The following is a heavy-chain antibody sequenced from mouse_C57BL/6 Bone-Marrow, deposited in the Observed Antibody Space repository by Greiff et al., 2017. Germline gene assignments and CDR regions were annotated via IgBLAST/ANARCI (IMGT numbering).Heavy chain of an antibody. D-gene: IGHD1-1*01. CDR3: ARGDYYGSSYRYFDV. J-gene: IGHJ1*03. CDR2: IDPSDSYT. CDR1: GYTFTSYW. Sequence: VQLQQPWAELVRPGTSVKLSCKASGYTFTSYWMHWVKQRPGQGLDWIGVIDPSDSYTNYNQKFKGKATLTVDTSSSTAYMQLSSLTSEDSAVYYCARGDYYGSSYRYFDVWGTGTTVTVSS. V-gene: IGHV1-59*01.